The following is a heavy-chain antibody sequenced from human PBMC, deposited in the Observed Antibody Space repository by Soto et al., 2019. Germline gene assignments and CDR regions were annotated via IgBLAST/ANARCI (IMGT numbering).Heavy chain of an antibody. Sequence: GGSLRLSCAASGFTFSTYAMHWVRQAPGKGLEWVALISYDGTNQYYADSVKGRFTISRDSPKNTVFLQMNSLRAEDTAVYYCAKANFYYDNSGSNYFDYWGQGTLVTVSS. CDR3: AKANFYYDNSGSNYFDY. V-gene: IGHV3-30*18. CDR2: ISYDGTNQ. D-gene: IGHD3-22*01. CDR1: GFTFSTYA. J-gene: IGHJ4*02.